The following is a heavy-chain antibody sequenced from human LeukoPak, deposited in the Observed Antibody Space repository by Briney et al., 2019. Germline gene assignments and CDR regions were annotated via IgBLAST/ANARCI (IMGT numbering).Heavy chain of an antibody. D-gene: IGHD3-10*01. CDR3: ARKRYYYGSGGRYNWFDP. Sequence: SETLSLTCAVYGGSFSGYYWSWIRQPPGKGLEWIGEINHSGSTNYNPSLKSRVTISVDTSKNQFSLKLSSVTAADTAVYYCARKRYYYGSGGRYNWFDPWGQGTLVTVSS. CDR2: INHSGST. V-gene: IGHV4-34*01. CDR1: GGSFSGYY. J-gene: IGHJ5*02.